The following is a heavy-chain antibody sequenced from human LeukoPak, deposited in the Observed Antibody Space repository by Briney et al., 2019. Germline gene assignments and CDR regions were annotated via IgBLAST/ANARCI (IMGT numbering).Heavy chain of an antibody. Sequence: GESLKISCQGSGYTFTDYWIGWVRQMPGKGLEWMGIIYPGGSDTRYSPSFQGQVTISADKSISTAYLQWSSLKASDTAMYYCARGDDYYGSSPTNWFDPWGQGTLVTVSS. D-gene: IGHD3-10*01. CDR2: IYPGGSDT. J-gene: IGHJ5*02. CDR3: ARGDDYYGSSPTNWFDP. CDR1: GYTFTDYW. V-gene: IGHV5-51*01.